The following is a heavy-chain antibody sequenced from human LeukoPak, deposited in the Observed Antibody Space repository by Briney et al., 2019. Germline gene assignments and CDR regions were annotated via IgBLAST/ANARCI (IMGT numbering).Heavy chain of an antibody. V-gene: IGHV1-69*13. J-gene: IGHJ4*02. CDR1: GGTLRSYV. Sequence: SVKVSCKASGGTLRSYVINWVGQAAGQGLEWMGGNIPLFGTPNYAQRFQGRLTITADESTNTVYMELSSLRFDDTAVYYCASLPETYSSGLYTVDYWGQGTLLTVSS. D-gene: IGHD6-19*01. CDR3: ASLPETYSSGLYTVDY. CDR2: NIPLFGTP.